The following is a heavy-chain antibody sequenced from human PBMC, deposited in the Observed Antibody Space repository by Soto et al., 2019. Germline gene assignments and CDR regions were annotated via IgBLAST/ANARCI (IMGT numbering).Heavy chain of an antibody. Sequence: ETLSLTCTVSGGSISSYYWSWIRQPPGKGLEWIGYIYYSGSTNYNPSLKSRVTISVDTSKNQFSLKLSSVTAADTAVYYCARPLVVSPNAFDIWGQGTMVTVSS. CDR2: IYYSGST. J-gene: IGHJ3*02. D-gene: IGHD3-9*01. CDR3: ARPLVVSPNAFDI. V-gene: IGHV4-59*01. CDR1: GGSISSYY.